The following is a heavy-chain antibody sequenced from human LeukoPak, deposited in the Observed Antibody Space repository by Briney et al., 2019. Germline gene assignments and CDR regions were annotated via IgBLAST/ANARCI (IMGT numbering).Heavy chain of an antibody. V-gene: IGHV3-49*03. D-gene: IGHD3-22*01. J-gene: IGHJ4*02. Sequence: GGSLRLSCTASGFTFGDYAMSWFRQASGKGLEWVGFIRSKAYGGTTEYAASVKGRFTISRDDSKSIAYLQMNSLKTEDTAVYYCTREMYSYYYDSSGYYDYWGQGTLVTVSS. CDR1: GFTFGDYA. CDR3: TREMYSYYYDSSGYYDY. CDR2: IRSKAYGGTT.